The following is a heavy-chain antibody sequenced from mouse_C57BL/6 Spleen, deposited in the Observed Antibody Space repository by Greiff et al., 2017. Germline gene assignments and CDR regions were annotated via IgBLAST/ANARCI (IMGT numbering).Heavy chain of an antibody. CDR3: ARGSAITTGYFDV. Sequence: QVQLKQSGPELVKPGASVKLSCKASGYTFTSYDINWVKQRPGQGLEWIGWIYPRDGSTKYNEKFKGKATLTVDTSSSTAYMELHSLTSEDSAVYFCARGSAITTGYFDVWGKGTTVTVSS. J-gene: IGHJ1*03. V-gene: IGHV1-85*01. CDR2: IYPRDGST. CDR1: GYTFTSYD. D-gene: IGHD1-1*01.